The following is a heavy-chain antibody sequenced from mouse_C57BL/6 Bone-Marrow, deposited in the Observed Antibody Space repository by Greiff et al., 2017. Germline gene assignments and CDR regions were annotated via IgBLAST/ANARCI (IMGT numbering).Heavy chain of an antibody. Sequence: QVQLQQPGAELVKPGASVKLSCKASGYTFTSYWMHWVKQRPGQGLEWIGMIHPNSGSTNYNEKFKSKATLTVDKSSSTAYMQLSSLTSEDSAVYDCASGGITTVVDYFDYWGQGTTLTVSA. CDR1: GYTFTSYW. CDR3: ASGGITTVVDYFDY. CDR2: IHPNSGST. J-gene: IGHJ2*01. D-gene: IGHD1-1*01. V-gene: IGHV1-64*01.